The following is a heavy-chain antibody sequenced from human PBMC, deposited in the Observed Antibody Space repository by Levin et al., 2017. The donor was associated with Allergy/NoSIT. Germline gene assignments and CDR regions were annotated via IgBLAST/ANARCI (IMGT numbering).Heavy chain of an antibody. D-gene: IGHD2-21*02. J-gene: IGHJ4*02. CDR1: GFTFSSYS. V-gene: IGHV3-21*01. CDR3: ARDKTKFQVVVTAIWGY. Sequence: GESLKISCAASGFTFSSYSMNWVRQAPGKGLEWVSSISSSSSYIYYADSVKGRFTISRDNAKNSLYLQMNSLRAEDTAVYYCARDKTKFQVVVTAIWGYWGQGTLVTVSS. CDR2: ISSSSSYI.